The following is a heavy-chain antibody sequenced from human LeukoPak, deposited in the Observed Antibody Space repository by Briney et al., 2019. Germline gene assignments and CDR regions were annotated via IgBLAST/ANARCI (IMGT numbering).Heavy chain of an antibody. CDR3: ARYCSSTSCYRSPDAFDI. CDR1: GFTFSSYA. CDR2: ISGSGGST. Sequence: GGSLRLSCAASGFTFSSYAMSWVHRAPGKGLEWVSAISGSGGSTYYADSVKGRFTISRDNSKNTLYLQMNSLRAEDTAVYYCARYCSSTSCYRSPDAFDIWGQGTMVTVSS. D-gene: IGHD2-2*01. J-gene: IGHJ3*02. V-gene: IGHV3-23*01.